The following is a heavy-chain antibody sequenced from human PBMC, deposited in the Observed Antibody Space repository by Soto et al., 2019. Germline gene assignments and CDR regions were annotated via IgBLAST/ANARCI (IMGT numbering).Heavy chain of an antibody. D-gene: IGHD1-26*01. CDR2: TYYRSKWYY. CDR3: ARGEQYSGRIFDY. V-gene: IGHV6-1*01. Sequence: QVQLQQSGPGLVKPSQTLSLTCAITGDSVSSNSAGWSWVRQSPSRGLEWLGRTYYRSKWYYEYAVSVRGLITINPDTSKNQSSLQLNSVTPEDTAVYFCARGEQYSGRIFDYWGQGTLVTVSS. CDR1: GDSVSSNSAG. J-gene: IGHJ4*01.